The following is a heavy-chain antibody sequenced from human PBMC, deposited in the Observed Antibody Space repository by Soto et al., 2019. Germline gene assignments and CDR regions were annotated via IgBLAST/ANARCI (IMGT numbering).Heavy chain of an antibody. D-gene: IGHD3-10*01. CDR1: GFTFSNAW. J-gene: IGHJ5*02. CDR2: IKSKTDGGTT. CDR3: TTDASMVRGVLS. V-gene: IGHV3-15*01. Sequence: GSLRLSCAASGFTFSNAWMSWVRQAPGKGLEWVGRIKSKTDGGTTDYAAPVKGRFTISRDDSKNTLYLQMNSLKTEDTAVYYCTTDASMVRGVLSWGQGTLVTVSS.